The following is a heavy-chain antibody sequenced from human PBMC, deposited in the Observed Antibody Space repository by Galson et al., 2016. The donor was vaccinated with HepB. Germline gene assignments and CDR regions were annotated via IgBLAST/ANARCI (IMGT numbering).Heavy chain of an antibody. CDR2: ISSSGTTI. J-gene: IGHJ6*02. V-gene: IGHV3-48*03. Sequence: SLRLSCAASGFTFSRYEMNWVRQAPGKGLGWVSYISSSGTTIYYADSVKGRFTITGDNAKNSLYLQMNSLRDEDTAVYFCARVLFGSGSYWCLDVWGQGTTVTVSS. CDR1: GFTFSRYE. D-gene: IGHD3-10*01. CDR3: ARVLFGSGSYWCLDV.